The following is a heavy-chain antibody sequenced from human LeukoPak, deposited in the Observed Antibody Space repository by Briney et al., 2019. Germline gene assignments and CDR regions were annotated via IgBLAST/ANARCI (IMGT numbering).Heavy chain of an antibody. Sequence: KASETLSLTCTVSGGSISSYYWSWLRQPPGKGLEWIGYIYYSGSTNYNPSLKSRVTISVDTSKNQFSLKLSSVTAADTAVYYCARAGHYYGSGSYASGYYYYYMDVWGKGTTVTISS. V-gene: IGHV4-59*01. CDR3: ARAGHYYGSGSYASGYYYYYMDV. CDR1: GGSISSYY. J-gene: IGHJ6*03. CDR2: IYYSGST. D-gene: IGHD3-10*01.